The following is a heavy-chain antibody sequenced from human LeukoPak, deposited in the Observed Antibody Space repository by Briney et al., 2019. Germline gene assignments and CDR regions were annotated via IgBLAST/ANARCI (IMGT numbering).Heavy chain of an antibody. CDR1: GFTFDDYA. CDR2: ISWNSGSI. D-gene: IGHD6-13*01. Sequence: GGSLRLSCAASGFTFDDYAMHWVRQAPGKGLEWVSGISWNSGSIGYADSVKGRFTISRDNAKNSLYLQMNSLRAEDTALYYYAKDTAAAGADAFDIWGQGTMVTVSS. CDR3: AKDTAAAGADAFDI. J-gene: IGHJ3*02. V-gene: IGHV3-9*01.